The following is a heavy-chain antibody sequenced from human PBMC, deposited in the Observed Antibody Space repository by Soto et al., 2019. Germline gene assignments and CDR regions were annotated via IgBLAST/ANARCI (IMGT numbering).Heavy chain of an antibody. V-gene: IGHV1-69*13. CDR2: IVPFFKGT. CDR1: GGTFSGDA. CDR3: ARDVSVNYYDSTYYYYAMDV. J-gene: IGHJ6*02. D-gene: IGHD3-22*01. Sequence: SVKVSCKASGGTFSGDAISWLRQAPGQGLEWMGQIVPFFKGTKYAQKFQGRVTITADDSTSTAFLDLSSLRSEDTAVYFCARDVSVNYYDSTYYYYAMDVWGQGTTVTVS.